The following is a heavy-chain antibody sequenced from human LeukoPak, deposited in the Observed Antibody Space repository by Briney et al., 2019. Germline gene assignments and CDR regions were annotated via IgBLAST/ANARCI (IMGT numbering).Heavy chain of an antibody. CDR2: ISYDGSEK. CDR1: GFSFSNYG. CDR3: AKDWQWERLTGAFNV. V-gene: IGHV3-30*18. D-gene: IGHD1-26*01. Sequence: AGGSLRLSCTPSGFSFSNYGMHWVRQSPGKGLEWVAAISYDGSEKYYLDFVKGRFTISRDNSKNTLHLQMNSLRPEDTAMYYCAKDWQWERLTGAFNVWGQGTMVTVSS. J-gene: IGHJ3*01.